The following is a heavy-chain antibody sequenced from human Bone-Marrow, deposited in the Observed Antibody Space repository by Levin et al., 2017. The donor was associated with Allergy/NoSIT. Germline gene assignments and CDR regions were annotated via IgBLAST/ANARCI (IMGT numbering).Heavy chain of an antibody. CDR3: ARIPDTTSEFDY. J-gene: IGHJ4*02. D-gene: IGHD5-18*01. V-gene: IGHV4-31*03. CDR2: TYDSGST. CDR1: GGSIRSGGYY. Sequence: PSETLSLTCTVSGGSIRSGGYYWSWIRQHPGKGLEWIGYTYDSGSTSYNPSLESRVAISVDTSKNQFYLKLTSLTAADTAVYYCARIPDTTSEFDYWGQGTLVTVSS.